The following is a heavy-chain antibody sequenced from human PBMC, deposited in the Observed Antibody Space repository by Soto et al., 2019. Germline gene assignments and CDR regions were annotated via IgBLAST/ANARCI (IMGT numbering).Heavy chain of an antibody. CDR2: INHSGST. Sequence: SETLSLTCAVYGGSFSGYYWSWIRQPPGKGLEWIGEINHSGSTNYNPSLKSRVTISVDTSKNQFSLKLSSVTAADTAVYYCANRRAYCRGGSCSAFRYWGPGTLVTVSS. D-gene: IGHD2-15*01. V-gene: IGHV4-34*01. J-gene: IGHJ4*02. CDR3: ANRRAYCRGGSCSAFRY. CDR1: GGSFSGYY.